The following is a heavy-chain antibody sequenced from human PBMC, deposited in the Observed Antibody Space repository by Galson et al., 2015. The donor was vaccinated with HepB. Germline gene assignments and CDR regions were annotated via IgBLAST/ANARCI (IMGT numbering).Heavy chain of an antibody. CDR1: GGSFSGYY. V-gene: IGHV4-34*01. CDR3: ARGRGRFDP. Sequence: SETLSLTCAVYGGSFSGYYWSWIRQPPGKGLEWIGEINHSGSTNYNPSLKSRVTISVDTSKNQFSLKLSSVTAADTAVYYCARGRGRFDPWGQGTLVTVSS. CDR2: INHSGST. J-gene: IGHJ5*02.